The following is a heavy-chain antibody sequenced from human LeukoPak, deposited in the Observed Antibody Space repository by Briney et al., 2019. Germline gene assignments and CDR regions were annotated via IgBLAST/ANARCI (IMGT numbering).Heavy chain of an antibody. D-gene: IGHD2-15*01. Sequence: GGSLRLSCAASGFTFSSYWMSWVRQAPGKGLEWVSYISSSSSTIYYADSVKGRFTISRDNAKNSLYLQMNSLRAEDTAVYYCARLPYCSGGSCYSRDNWGQGTLVTVSS. CDR1: GFTFSSYW. CDR3: ARLPYCSGGSCYSRDN. J-gene: IGHJ4*02. CDR2: ISSSSSTI. V-gene: IGHV3-48*01.